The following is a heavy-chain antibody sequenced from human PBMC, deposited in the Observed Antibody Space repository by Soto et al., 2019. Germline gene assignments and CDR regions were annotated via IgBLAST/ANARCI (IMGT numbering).Heavy chain of an antibody. CDR2: ISYDGSNK. V-gene: IGHV3-30*03. Sequence: PGGSLRLSCAASGFTFSSYGMHWVRQAPGKGLEWVAVISYDGSNKYYADSVKGRFTISRDNSKNTLYLQMNSLRAEDTAVYYCATHYGSGYNMTGYWGQGTLVTVSS. J-gene: IGHJ4*02. D-gene: IGHD3-10*01. CDR3: ATHYGSGYNMTGY. CDR1: GFTFSSYG.